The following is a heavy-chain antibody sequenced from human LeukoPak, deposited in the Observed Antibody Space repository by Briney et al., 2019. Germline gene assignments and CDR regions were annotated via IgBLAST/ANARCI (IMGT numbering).Heavy chain of an antibody. CDR1: GGSISSYY. CDR2: ISSSGST. J-gene: IGHJ4*02. V-gene: IGHV4-4*07. CDR3: ARDLDWNYADY. Sequence: WETLSLTSTVSGGSISSYYWSWIRQPAGKRLEWIGRISSSGSTNYNPSLKSRVTMSVDSSKNQFSLILISVTAADTAVYYCARDLDWNYADYWGQGTLVTVSS. D-gene: IGHD1-7*01.